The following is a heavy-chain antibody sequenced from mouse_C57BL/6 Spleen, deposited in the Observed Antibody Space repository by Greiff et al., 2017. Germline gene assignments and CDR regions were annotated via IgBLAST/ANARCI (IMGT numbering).Heavy chain of an antibody. J-gene: IGHJ4*01. Sequence: QVQLQQPGAELVKPGASVKLSCKASGYTFTSYGITWVKQRPGQGLEWIGDIYPRSGSTNYNEKFKSKATLTVDKSSSTAYMKLRSLTSKDSAVYDCARWQYGDNYDWDYWGQGTTVTVSS. CDR1: GYTFTSYG. CDR3: ARWQYGDNYDWDY. V-gene: IGHV1-55*01. D-gene: IGHD3-3*01. CDR2: IYPRSGST.